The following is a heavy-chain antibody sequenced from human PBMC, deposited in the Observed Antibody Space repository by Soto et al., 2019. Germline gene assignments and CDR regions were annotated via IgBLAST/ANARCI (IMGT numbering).Heavy chain of an antibody. CDR3: ARVIDDYGDYYFDY. V-gene: IGHV4-31*03. J-gene: IGHJ4*02. Sequence: PSETLSLTCTVSGGSISSGGYYWSWIRQHPGKGLEWIGYIYYSGSTYYNPSLKSRVTISVDTSKNQFSLKLSSVTAADTAVYYCARVIDDYGDYYFDYWGQGTLVTVSS. CDR1: GGSISSGGYY. D-gene: IGHD4-17*01. CDR2: IYYSGST.